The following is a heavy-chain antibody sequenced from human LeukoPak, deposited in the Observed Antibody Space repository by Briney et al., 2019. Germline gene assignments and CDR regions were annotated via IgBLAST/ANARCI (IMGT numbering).Heavy chain of an antibody. Sequence: SSETLSLTCTVSGGSVSSGSYYWSWIRQPPGKGLEWIGFMFYSGITNYNPSLKSRVTISVDTSKKQFSLKLNSVTAAGTAVYYCARSGNYWYFDLWGRGTLVTVSS. CDR3: ARSGNYWYFDL. CDR1: GGSVSSGSYY. V-gene: IGHV4-61*01. D-gene: IGHD2/OR15-2a*01. J-gene: IGHJ2*01. CDR2: MFYSGIT.